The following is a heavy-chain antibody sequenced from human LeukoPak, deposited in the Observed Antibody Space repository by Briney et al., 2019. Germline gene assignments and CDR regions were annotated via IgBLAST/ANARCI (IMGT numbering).Heavy chain of an antibody. V-gene: IGHV3-11*01. CDR1: GFIFSDYY. CDR2: ISNTGSAI. D-gene: IGHD3-22*01. Sequence: GGSLRLSCAASGFIFSDYYMSWIRQPPGKGLEWISYISNTGSAIYYADSVKGRLTVSRDNAKNSLYLQLNSLRAEDTAVYYCARDRLPYYDNSGETSPDYWGQGTLVTVSS. J-gene: IGHJ4*02. CDR3: ARDRLPYYDNSGETSPDY.